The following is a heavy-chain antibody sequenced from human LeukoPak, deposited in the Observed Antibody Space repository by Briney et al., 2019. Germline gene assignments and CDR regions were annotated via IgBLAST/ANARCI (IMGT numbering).Heavy chain of an antibody. D-gene: IGHD5-18*01. Sequence: GGSLRLSCAASGFTFSDYYMSWIRQAPGKGLEWVSYISSSGSTIYYADSVKGRFTISRDNAKSSLYLQMNSLRAEDTAVYYCARSSGYSYGPHDAFDIWGQGTMVTVSS. CDR1: GFTFSDYY. CDR3: ARSSGYSYGPHDAFDI. CDR2: ISSSGSTI. J-gene: IGHJ3*02. V-gene: IGHV3-11*01.